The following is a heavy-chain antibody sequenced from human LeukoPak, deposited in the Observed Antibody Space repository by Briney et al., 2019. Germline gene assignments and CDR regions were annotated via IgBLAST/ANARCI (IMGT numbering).Heavy chain of an antibody. Sequence: TGGSLRLSCAASGFTFSSYWMNWARQAPGKGLVWVASINHNGNVNYYVDSVKGRFTISRDNAKNSLYLQMSNLRAEDTAVYFCARGGGLDVWGQGATVTVSS. CDR1: GFTFSSYW. CDR3: ARGGGLDV. D-gene: IGHD3-16*01. J-gene: IGHJ6*02. V-gene: IGHV3-7*03. CDR2: INHNGNVN.